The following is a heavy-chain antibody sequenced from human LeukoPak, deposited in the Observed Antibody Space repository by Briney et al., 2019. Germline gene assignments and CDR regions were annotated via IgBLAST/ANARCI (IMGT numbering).Heavy chain of an antibody. CDR1: GCSISSYY. CDR2: IYYSGST. Sequence: PSETLSLTCTVSGCSISSYYWSWIRQPPGKGLEWMGYIYYSGSTNYNPSLKSRVTISVDTSKNQFSLKLSSVTAADTAVYYCARNRKGIDYYYMDVWGKGTTVAISS. CDR3: ARNRKGIDYYYMDV. J-gene: IGHJ6*03. D-gene: IGHD1-14*01. V-gene: IGHV4-59*01.